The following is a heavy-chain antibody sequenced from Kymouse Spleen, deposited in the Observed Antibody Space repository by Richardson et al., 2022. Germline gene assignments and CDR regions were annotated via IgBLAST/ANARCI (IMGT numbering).Heavy chain of an antibody. Sequence: QVQLQESGPGLVKPSQTLSLTCTVSGGSISSGGYYWSWIRQHPGKGLEWIGYIYYSGSTYYNPSLKSRVTISVDTSKNQFSLKLSSVTAADTAVYYCARDQGYYYGSGSYYNVNYYYGMDVWGQGTTVTVSS. V-gene: IGHV4-31*03. J-gene: IGHJ6*02. CDR2: IYYSGST. CDR1: GGSISSGGYY. CDR3: ARDQGYYYGSGSYYNVNYYYGMDV. D-gene: IGHD3-10*01.